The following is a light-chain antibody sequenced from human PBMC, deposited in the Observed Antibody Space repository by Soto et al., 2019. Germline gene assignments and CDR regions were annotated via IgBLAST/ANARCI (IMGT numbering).Light chain of an antibody. J-gene: IGLJ3*02. V-gene: IGLV2-8*01. CDR2: EVI. Sequence: QSALTQPRSVSGSPGQSVTISCTGTGSDVANFNYVSWYRQHPGKAPKLIIYEVIKRSSGVPDRFSGSKSGNTASLTVSGLQAEDEADYYCSSYGGSNNVVFGGGTKLTVL. CDR1: GSDVANFNY. CDR3: SSYGGSNNVV.